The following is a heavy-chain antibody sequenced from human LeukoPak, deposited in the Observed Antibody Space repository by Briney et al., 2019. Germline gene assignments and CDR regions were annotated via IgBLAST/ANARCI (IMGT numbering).Heavy chain of an antibody. V-gene: IGHV3-30-3*01. Sequence: GGSLRLSCAASGSTFSSYAMHWVRQAPGKGLEWVAVISYDGSNKYYADSVKGRFTISRDNSKNTLYLQMNSLRAEDTAVYYCARDSVGATNYFDYWGQGTPVTVSS. J-gene: IGHJ4*02. CDR1: GSTFSSYA. CDR3: ARDSVGATNYFDY. D-gene: IGHD1-26*01. CDR2: ISYDGSNK.